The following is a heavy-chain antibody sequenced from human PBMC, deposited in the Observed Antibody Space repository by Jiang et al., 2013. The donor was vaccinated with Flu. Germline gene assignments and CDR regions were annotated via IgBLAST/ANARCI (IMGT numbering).Heavy chain of an antibody. V-gene: IGHV1-3*01. CDR3: ASILNYDFWSGYYYYAFDI. J-gene: IGHJ3*02. Sequence: SGAEVKKPGASVKVSCKASGYTFTSYAMHWVRQAPGQRLEWMGWINAGNGNTKYSQKFQGRVTITRDTSASTAYMELSSLRSEDTAVYYCASILNYDFWSGYYYYAFDIWGQGTMVTVSS. CDR2: INAGNGNT. CDR1: GYTFTSYA. D-gene: IGHD3-3*01.